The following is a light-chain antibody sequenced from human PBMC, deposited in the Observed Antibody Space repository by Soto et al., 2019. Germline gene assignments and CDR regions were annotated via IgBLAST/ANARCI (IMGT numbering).Light chain of an antibody. V-gene: IGLV2-8*01. J-gene: IGLJ2*01. CDR2: EVY. CDR3: SSFAGDNTLV. Sequence: QSVLTQPPSASGSPGQSVTISCAGTGSDIAVYDFVSWYQQHPDKAPKLIIYEVYKRPSGVPDRFSASKSGNTASLTVSGLQAEDEADYYCSSFAGDNTLVFGGVTKVTVL. CDR1: GSDIAVYDF.